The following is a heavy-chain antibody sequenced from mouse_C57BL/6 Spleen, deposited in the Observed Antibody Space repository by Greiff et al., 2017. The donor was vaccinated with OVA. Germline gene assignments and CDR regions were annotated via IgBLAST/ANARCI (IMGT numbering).Heavy chain of an antibody. V-gene: IGHV1-26*01. D-gene: IGHD1-2*01. Sequence: EVQLQQSGPELVKPGASVKISCKASGYTFTDYYMNWVKQSHGKSLEWIGDINPNNGGTSYNQKFKGKATLTVDKSSSTAYMELRSLTSEDSAVYYCARFIIGYFDVWGTGTTVTVSS. J-gene: IGHJ1*03. CDR2: INPNNGGT. CDR1: GYTFTDYY. CDR3: ARFIIGYFDV.